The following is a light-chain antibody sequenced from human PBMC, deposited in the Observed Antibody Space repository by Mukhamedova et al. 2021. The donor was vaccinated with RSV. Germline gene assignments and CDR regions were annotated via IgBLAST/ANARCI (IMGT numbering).Light chain of an antibody. V-gene: IGKV1-5*03. CDR2: KAS. Sequence: AWYQRRVHGKAPKLLIYKASSLESGVPSRFSGSGSGTEFTLTISSLQPDDFATYYCQQYNSYSSAFGQGTKVEIK. J-gene: IGKJ1*01. CDR3: QQYNSYSSA.